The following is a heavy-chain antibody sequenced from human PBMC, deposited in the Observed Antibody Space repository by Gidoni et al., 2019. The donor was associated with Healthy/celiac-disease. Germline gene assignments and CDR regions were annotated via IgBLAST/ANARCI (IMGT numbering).Heavy chain of an antibody. Sequence: EVQLVESGGGLVQPGGSLRLSCAASGFTVSSNYMSGVRQAPGKGLDWVSVIYSGCSTYYADSVKGRFTISRHNSKNTLYLQMNSLRAEDTAVYYCARSYYGSAFDYWGQGTLVTVSS. D-gene: IGHD3-10*01. CDR2: IYSGCST. V-gene: IGHV3-53*04. CDR3: ARSYYGSAFDY. J-gene: IGHJ4*02. CDR1: GFTVSSNY.